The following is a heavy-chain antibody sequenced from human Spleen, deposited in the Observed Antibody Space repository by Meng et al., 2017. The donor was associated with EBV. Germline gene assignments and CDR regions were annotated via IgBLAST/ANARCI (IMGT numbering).Heavy chain of an antibody. D-gene: IGHD6-19*01. Sequence: APLQQSGPGLVKVSQTLSLTCDISGDSVSSNSVVWTWIRQSPWRGLEWLGRTYYRSEWYHDYAGSVKSRITINPDTSKNQFSLQLDSVTPEDTAVYYCATSGWSDYYDSWGQGTLVTVSS. CDR3: ATSGWSDYYDS. J-gene: IGHJ4*02. CDR1: GDSVSSNSVV. CDR2: TYYRSEWYH. V-gene: IGHV6-1*01.